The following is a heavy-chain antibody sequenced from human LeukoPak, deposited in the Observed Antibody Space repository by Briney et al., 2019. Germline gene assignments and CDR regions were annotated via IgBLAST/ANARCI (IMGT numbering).Heavy chain of an antibody. CDR1: GYTFTGYY. Sequence: VASVKVSCKASGYTFTGYYMHWVRQAPGQGLEWMGWINPNSGGTNYAQKFQGRVTMTRDTSISTAYMELSRLRSDDTAVYYCNQIVPAAHGYYYMDVWGKGTTVTVSS. J-gene: IGHJ6*03. CDR3: NQIVPAAHGYYYMDV. CDR2: INPNSGGT. D-gene: IGHD2-2*01. V-gene: IGHV1-2*02.